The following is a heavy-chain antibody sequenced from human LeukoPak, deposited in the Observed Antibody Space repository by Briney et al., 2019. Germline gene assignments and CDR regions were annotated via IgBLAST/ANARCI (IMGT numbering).Heavy chain of an antibody. J-gene: IGHJ4*02. Sequence: GESLRLSCAASRFTFSSYAMHWVRQAPGKGLEWVAIISYDGSNKYYADSVKGRFTISRDNSKNTLYLQMNSLRAEDTAVYYCAREAVAGTFDFWGQGTLVTVSS. V-gene: IGHV3-30*04. CDR2: ISYDGSNK. D-gene: IGHD6-19*01. CDR3: AREAVAGTFDF. CDR1: RFTFSSYA.